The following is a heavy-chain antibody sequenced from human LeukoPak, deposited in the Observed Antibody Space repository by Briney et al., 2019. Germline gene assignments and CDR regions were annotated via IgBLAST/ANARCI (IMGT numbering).Heavy chain of an antibody. J-gene: IGHJ4*02. Sequence: SETLSLTCAVSGGSISGYYWIWIRQPPGKGLEWIGYIYYNGITNYNPSLKRRVTISVDTSKNQFSLKLSSVTAADTAVYYCARHLYSGYERVFDYWGQGTLVTVSS. CDR1: GGSISGYY. CDR3: ARHLYSGYERVFDY. CDR2: IYYNGIT. D-gene: IGHD5-12*01. V-gene: IGHV4-59*08.